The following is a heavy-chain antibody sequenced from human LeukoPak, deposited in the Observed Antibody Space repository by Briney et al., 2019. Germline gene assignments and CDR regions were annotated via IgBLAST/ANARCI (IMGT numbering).Heavy chain of an antibody. CDR3: AKDPNGDYLGAFDF. J-gene: IGHJ3*01. D-gene: IGHD4-17*01. Sequence: GGSLRLSCAASGFTFSNYAMFWVRQAPGKGLGWVSAIRGYDGGLSTSYADSVKGRFTISRDNSKNTLYLQMNSLRAEDTAVYYCAKDPNGDYLGAFDFWGQGTMVTVSS. CDR2: IRGYDGGLST. CDR1: GFTFSNYA. V-gene: IGHV3-23*01.